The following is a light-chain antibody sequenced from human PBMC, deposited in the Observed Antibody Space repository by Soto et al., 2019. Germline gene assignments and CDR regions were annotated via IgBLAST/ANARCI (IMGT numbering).Light chain of an antibody. CDR2: RAS. Sequence: ILMTQSPATVSLSPGESATLSCRASQNIYSNVAWYQQRPGQAPRLLIYRASTRAPGVPARFSGSGSGTEFTLTISSLQPEDFTVYSCLQYHNLWAFGQGTKVEI. J-gene: IGKJ1*01. V-gene: IGKV3-15*01. CDR3: LQYHNLWA. CDR1: QNIYSN.